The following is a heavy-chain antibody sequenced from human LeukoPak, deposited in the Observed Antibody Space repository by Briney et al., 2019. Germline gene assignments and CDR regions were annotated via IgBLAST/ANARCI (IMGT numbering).Heavy chain of an antibody. J-gene: IGHJ4*02. CDR2: INGYGSST. CDR1: GFTFVSYW. Sequence: GGSLRLSCAASGFTFVSYWMHWVRQAPGKGLVWVSRINGYGSSTDFADSVKGRFTISRDNAKNTLYLQMNSLRAEDTAVYYCARDTRSFDYWGQGTLVTVSS. CDR3: ARDTRSFDY. V-gene: IGHV3-74*01.